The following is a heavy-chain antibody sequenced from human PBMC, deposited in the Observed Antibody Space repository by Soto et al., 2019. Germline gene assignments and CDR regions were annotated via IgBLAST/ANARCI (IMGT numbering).Heavy chain of an antibody. Sequence: QLQLQESGPGLVKPSETLSLTCTVSGGSISSSSYYWGWIRQPPGKGLEWIGSIYYSGSTYYNPSLKSRVTISVDTSKNQFSLKLSSVTAADTAVYYCARHPTITMIVVVIPRWYFDLWGRGTLVTVSS. CDR2: IYYSGST. V-gene: IGHV4-39*01. D-gene: IGHD3-22*01. J-gene: IGHJ2*01. CDR3: ARHPTITMIVVVIPRWYFDL. CDR1: GGSISSSSYY.